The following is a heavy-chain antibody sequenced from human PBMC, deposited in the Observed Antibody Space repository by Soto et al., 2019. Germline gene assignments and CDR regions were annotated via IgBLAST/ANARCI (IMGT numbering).Heavy chain of an antibody. J-gene: IGHJ3*01. CDR2: IDVSDSYT. CDR3: EKRRVGDAFDV. Sequence: GESLKISCKGSGNRFSNYWINWVRQVPGKGLEWMGRIDVSDSYTNYSPSFQGHVTISADKSISTVYLQWNSLKAADTAVYFCEKRRVGDAFDVWGQGTKGT. D-gene: IGHD1-26*01. V-gene: IGHV5-10-1*01. CDR1: GNRFSNYW.